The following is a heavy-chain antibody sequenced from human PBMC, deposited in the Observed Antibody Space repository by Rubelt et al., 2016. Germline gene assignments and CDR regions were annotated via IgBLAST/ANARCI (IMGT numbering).Heavy chain of an antibody. CDR1: GFTFTSYW. J-gene: IGHJ3*02. Sequence: EVQVVESGGGLVQPGGSLRLSCAASGFTFTSYWMTWVRQAPEKGLEWVSVLYSGGSTYYADSVKGRFTISRDNSKNTLYLQMNSLRAEDTAVYYCARTDYGDYNDAFDIWGQGTMVTVSS. D-gene: IGHD4-17*01. CDR3: ARTDYGDYNDAFDI. V-gene: IGHV3-66*01. CDR2: LYSGGST.